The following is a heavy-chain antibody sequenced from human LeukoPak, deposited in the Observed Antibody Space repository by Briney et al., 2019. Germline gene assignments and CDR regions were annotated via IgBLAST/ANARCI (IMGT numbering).Heavy chain of an antibody. J-gene: IGHJ4*02. Sequence: SETLSLTCGVSGGSFPSTNYWTGARQPPGKGLEGMGEVNLQGSTNYNPSLMGRVAISVDMSENHISLQLTSVTAADTAVYYCAREGGPYRPLDYSGQGTLVTVSS. V-gene: IGHV4-4*02. CDR3: AREGGPYRPLDY. CDR2: VNLQGST. CDR1: GGSFPSTNY.